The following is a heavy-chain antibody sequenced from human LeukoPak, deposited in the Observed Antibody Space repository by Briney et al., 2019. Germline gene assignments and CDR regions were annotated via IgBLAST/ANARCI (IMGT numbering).Heavy chain of an antibody. V-gene: IGHV3-30*18. D-gene: IGHD6-19*01. J-gene: IGHJ3*02. Sequence: GGSLTPSCAVSRFTFSSYGIHWVRQAPGKGLGWVAVISYDGGNKYYADFVKGRFTISRDNSKNTLYLQMNSLRAEDTAVYYCAKVPWLVDVDAFDIWGQGTMVTVSS. CDR2: ISYDGGNK. CDR1: RFTFSSYG. CDR3: AKVPWLVDVDAFDI.